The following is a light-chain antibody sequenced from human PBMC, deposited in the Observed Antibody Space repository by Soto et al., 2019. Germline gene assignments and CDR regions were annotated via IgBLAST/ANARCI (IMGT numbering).Light chain of an antibody. J-gene: IGKJ2*01. CDR2: KAS. CDR1: QSISNW. V-gene: IGKV1-5*03. CDR3: QQHNSYLFS. Sequence: DIQMTQSPSTLSASVGDRVTITCRASQSISNWLAWYQQKPGKAPKLLIYKASSIESGVPSRFSGSGSGREVTLTISSLQPDDFATYFCQQHNSYLFSFGQGTKLEI.